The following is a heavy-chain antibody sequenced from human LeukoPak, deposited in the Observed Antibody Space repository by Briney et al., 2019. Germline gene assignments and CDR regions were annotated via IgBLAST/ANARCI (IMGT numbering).Heavy chain of an antibody. D-gene: IGHD3-10*01. Sequence: ASVKVSCKASGGTFSSYAISWVRQAPGQGLEWMGGIIPIFGTANYAQKFQGRVTITADKSTSTAYMELSSLRSEDTAVYYCARLAIRGVIWGYYFDYWGQGTLVTVSS. J-gene: IGHJ4*02. CDR3: ARLAIRGVIWGYYFDY. CDR1: GGTFSSYA. CDR2: IIPIFGTA. V-gene: IGHV1-69*06.